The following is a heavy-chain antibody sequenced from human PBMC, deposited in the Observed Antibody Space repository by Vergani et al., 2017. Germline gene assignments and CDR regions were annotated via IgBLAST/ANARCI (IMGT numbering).Heavy chain of an antibody. V-gene: IGHV1-2*02. CDR3: ARVGTSSNRDYFDY. CDR1: GYTFTDYF. Sequence: QVQLVQSGAEVKKPGASVKVSCKASGYTFTDYFMHWVRQAPGQGLEWMGWINPNSGGTNYAQKFQGRVTMTRDTSISTPYMELSNLGSDDTAVYYCARVGTSSNRDYFDYWGQGTLVTVSS. J-gene: IGHJ4*02. D-gene: IGHD2-2*01. CDR2: INPNSGGT.